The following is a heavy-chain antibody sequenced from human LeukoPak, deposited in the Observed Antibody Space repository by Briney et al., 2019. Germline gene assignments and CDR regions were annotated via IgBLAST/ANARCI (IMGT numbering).Heavy chain of an antibody. J-gene: IGHJ4*02. CDR1: GVIFNDYY. Sequence: SETLSLTCTVSGVIFNDYYWSWIRQPPGKGLEWIGYISYSGSTNYNPSLKSRVTISVDTSKNQFSLRLSSVTAADTADYFSARGIPDPYYTVTYCGQGTLVTVSS. CDR2: ISYSGST. V-gene: IGHV4-59*01. CDR3: ARGIPDPYYTVTY. D-gene: IGHD3-3*01.